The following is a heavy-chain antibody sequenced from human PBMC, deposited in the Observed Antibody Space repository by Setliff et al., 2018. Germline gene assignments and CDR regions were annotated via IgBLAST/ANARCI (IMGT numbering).Heavy chain of an antibody. CDR1: GFTFSNYA. J-gene: IGHJ6*03. CDR3: AKLVWLTTWYYMDV. D-gene: IGHD5-18*01. CDR2: IDESGGGT. V-gene: IGHV3-23*01. Sequence: PGGSLRLSCAASGFTFSNYAMSWVRQAPGKGLEWVSAIDESGGGTYYADSVKGRFTISRDNSKNTLYLQMNSLRAEDTAVYYCAKLVWLTTWYYMDVWGKGTTVTVSS.